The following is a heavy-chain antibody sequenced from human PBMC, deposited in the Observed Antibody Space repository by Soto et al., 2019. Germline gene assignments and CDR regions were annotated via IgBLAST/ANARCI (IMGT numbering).Heavy chain of an antibody. J-gene: IGHJ3*02. D-gene: IGHD2-15*01. CDR3: AKGDCSGGSCYFSAFDI. V-gene: IGHV3-23*01. CDR2: ISGGGSIT. Sequence: QPGGSLRLSCADSGFTFSTHNMNWVRQAPGKGLEWVSTISGGGSITYYADSLKGRFTISRDNSKNTLFLQMNSLRAEDTAVYFCAKGDCSGGSCYFSAFDIWGQGTMVTV. CDR1: GFTFSTHN.